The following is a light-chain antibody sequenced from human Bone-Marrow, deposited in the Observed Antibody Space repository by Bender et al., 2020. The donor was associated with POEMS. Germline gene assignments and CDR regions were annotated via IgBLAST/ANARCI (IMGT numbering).Light chain of an antibody. CDR1: SSDVGIYNY. Sequence: QSALTQPASVSGSPGQSITISCTGTSSDVGIYNYVSWYQQHPGKAPKLMINDVSNRPSGVSYRFSGSKSGNTASLTISGLQAEDEADYYCSSYTSSNTLVFGGGTKLTVL. V-gene: IGLV2-14*03. J-gene: IGLJ3*02. CDR2: DVS. CDR3: SSYTSSNTLV.